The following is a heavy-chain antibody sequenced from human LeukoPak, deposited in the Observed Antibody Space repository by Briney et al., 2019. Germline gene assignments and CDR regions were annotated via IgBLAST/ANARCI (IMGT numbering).Heavy chain of an antibody. V-gene: IGHV4-39*01. CDR3: ARGAADTAMVVLDY. Sequence: PSETLSLTCTVSGGSISSRSYYWGWIRQPPGTGLEWIGSISDSGSTHYNPSLKSRVTLSVDTSKNQFSLKLSSVTAADTAVYYCARGAADTAMVVLDYWGQGTLVTVSS. CDR1: GGSISSRSYY. CDR2: ISDSGST. J-gene: IGHJ4*02. D-gene: IGHD5-18*01.